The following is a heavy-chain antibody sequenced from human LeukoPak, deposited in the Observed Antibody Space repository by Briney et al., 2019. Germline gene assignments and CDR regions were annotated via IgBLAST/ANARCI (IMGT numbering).Heavy chain of an antibody. CDR3: ARDPVTQYYFDY. CDR2: ISTYNGNT. Sequence: ASVKVSCKASGYTFSSHGISWVRRAPGQGLEWMGWISTYNGNTNYAQKFKDRVAVTTDAATSTVYMELRSLRAEDTAVYYCARDPVTQYYFDYWGQGTLVTVSS. CDR1: GYTFSSHG. J-gene: IGHJ4*02. D-gene: IGHD4-17*01. V-gene: IGHV1-18*01.